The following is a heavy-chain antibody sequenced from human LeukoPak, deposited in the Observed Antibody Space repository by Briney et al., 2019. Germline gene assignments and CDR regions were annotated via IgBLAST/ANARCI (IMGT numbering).Heavy chain of an antibody. CDR1: SGSVSNSHYY. D-gene: IGHD3-9*01. CDR2: IFYSGNI. CDR3: ARDLSFDWFPYYFDY. Sequence: SETLSLTCTVSSGSVSNSHYYWAWVRQPPGKGLEWLGSIFYSGNIHYNPSLKSPVTISIDTSMNQFSLKVSSVTAADTAIYYCARDLSFDWFPYYFDYWGQGILVTVSS. J-gene: IGHJ4*02. V-gene: IGHV4-39*07.